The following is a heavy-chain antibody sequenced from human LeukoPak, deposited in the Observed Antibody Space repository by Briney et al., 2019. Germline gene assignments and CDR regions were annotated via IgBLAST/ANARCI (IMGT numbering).Heavy chain of an antibody. Sequence: GGSLRLSCAASGFTFSSYSMNWVRQAPGKGLEWVSSISSSSSYIYYADSVKGRFTISRDNAKNSLYLQMNSLRAEDTAVYYCARESHDYDFWSGYRDGYAFDIWGQGTMVTVSS. CDR3: ARESHDYDFWSGYRDGYAFDI. D-gene: IGHD3-3*01. J-gene: IGHJ3*02. CDR1: GFTFSSYS. V-gene: IGHV3-21*01. CDR2: ISSSSSYI.